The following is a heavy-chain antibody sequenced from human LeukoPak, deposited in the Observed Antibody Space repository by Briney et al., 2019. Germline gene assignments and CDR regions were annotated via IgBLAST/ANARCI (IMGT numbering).Heavy chain of an antibody. CDR3: ARDTYGSGSYYYWFDP. V-gene: IGHV6-1*01. CDR1: GDSVSSNSAA. Sequence: SQTLSLTCAISGDSVSSNSAAWNWTRQSPSRGLEWLGRTYYRSKWYNDYAVSVKSRITINPDTYKNQFSLQLNSVTPEDTAVYYCARDTYGSGSYYYWFDPWGQGTLVTVSS. J-gene: IGHJ5*02. CDR2: TYYRSKWYN. D-gene: IGHD3-10*01.